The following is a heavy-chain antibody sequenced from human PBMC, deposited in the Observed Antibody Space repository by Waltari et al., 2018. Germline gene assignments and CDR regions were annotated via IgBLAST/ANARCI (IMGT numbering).Heavy chain of an antibody. CDR2: IIPIFGTA. Sequence: QVQLVQSGAEVKKPGSSVKVSCKASGVTFSSYLIGWVGPAPGPGRGGMGGIIPIFGTANYAKKFQGRVTITADESTSTAYMELSSLRSEDTAVYYCARDEGNDYIWGSYRSTIYGMDVWGQGTTVTVSS. CDR3: ARDEGNDYIWGSYRSTIYGMDV. CDR1: GVTFSSYL. D-gene: IGHD3-16*02. V-gene: IGHV1-69*01. J-gene: IGHJ6*02.